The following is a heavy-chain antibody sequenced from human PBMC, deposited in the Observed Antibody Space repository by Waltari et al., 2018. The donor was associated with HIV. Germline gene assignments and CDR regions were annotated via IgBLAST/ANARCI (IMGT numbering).Heavy chain of an antibody. CDR2: ISSSSSYI. J-gene: IGHJ6*02. D-gene: IGHD4-4*01. CDR1: GFTFSSYS. Sequence: EVQLVELGGGLVKPGGSLRLSCAASGFTFSSYSMNWVRQAPGEGGSSISSSSSYIYYADSVKGRFTISRDNAKNSLYLQMNSLRAEDTAVYYCAPQKTTVTKDYYYYYGMDVWGQGTTVTVSS. CDR3: APQKTTVTKDYYYYYGMDV. V-gene: IGHV3-21*01.